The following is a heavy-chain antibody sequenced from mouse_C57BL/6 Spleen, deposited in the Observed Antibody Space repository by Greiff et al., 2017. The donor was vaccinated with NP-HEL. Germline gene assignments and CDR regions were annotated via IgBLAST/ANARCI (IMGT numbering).Heavy chain of an antibody. V-gene: IGHV1-59*01. CDR1: GYTFTSYW. J-gene: IGHJ4*01. CDR2: IDPSDSYT. Sequence: QVQLQQPGAELVRPGTSVKLSCKASGYTFTSYWMHWVKQRPGQGLEWIGVIDPSDSYTNYNQKFKGKATLTVDTSSSTAYMQLSSLTSEDSAVYYCARNTVTTVGADYAMDYWGQGTSVTVSS. D-gene: IGHD1-1*01. CDR3: ARNTVTTVGADYAMDY.